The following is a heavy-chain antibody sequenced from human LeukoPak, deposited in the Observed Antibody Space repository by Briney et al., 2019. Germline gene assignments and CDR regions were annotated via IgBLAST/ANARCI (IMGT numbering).Heavy chain of an antibody. V-gene: IGHV4-34*01. D-gene: IGHD3-3*01. CDR3: ARLSQFGVLRFSYYMDV. CDR2: IGHSGST. J-gene: IGHJ6*03. CDR1: GASFHNYY. Sequence: SETLSLTCAVYGASFHNYYWTWIRQPPGRRLEWLGEIGHSGSTNYNPSLNSRVTVSLDTSKNQFSLRLTSVTAADTAVYYCARLSQFGVLRFSYYMDVWGKGTTVTVSS.